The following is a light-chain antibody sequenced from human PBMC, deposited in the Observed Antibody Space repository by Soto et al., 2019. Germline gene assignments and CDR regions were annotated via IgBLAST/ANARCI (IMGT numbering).Light chain of an antibody. V-gene: IGLV1-36*01. CDR3: SAWDVSLNGPV. J-gene: IGLJ2*01. Sequence: QSVLTQPPSVSAAPRQRVTISCSGSTPNIGNNAVNWYQLLPGKAPKLLIYYDDLLPSGVSDRFSGSKSGTSASLAIRGLQAEDEAAYFCSAWDVSLNGPVFGGGTKLTVL. CDR1: TPNIGNNA. CDR2: YDD.